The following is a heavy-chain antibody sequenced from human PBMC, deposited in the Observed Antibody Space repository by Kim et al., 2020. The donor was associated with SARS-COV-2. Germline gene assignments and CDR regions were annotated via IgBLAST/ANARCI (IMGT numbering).Heavy chain of an antibody. Sequence: ASVKVSCKASGYTFTSYYMHWVRQAPGQGLEWMGIINPSGGSTSYAQKFQGRVTMTRDTSTSTVYMELSSLRSEDTAVYYCAREPSVLRFLEWSNDAFDIWGQGTMVTVSS. J-gene: IGHJ3*02. D-gene: IGHD3-3*01. CDR3: AREPSVLRFLEWSNDAFDI. CDR1: GYTFTSYY. CDR2: INPSGGST. V-gene: IGHV1-46*01.